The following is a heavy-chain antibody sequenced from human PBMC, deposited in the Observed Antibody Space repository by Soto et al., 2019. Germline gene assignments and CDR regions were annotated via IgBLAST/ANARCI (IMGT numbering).Heavy chain of an antibody. CDR2: ITSDGSST. CDR1: GFTFSSNW. J-gene: IGHJ4*02. D-gene: IGHD6-19*01. V-gene: IGHV3-74*01. Sequence: EVQLVESGGGLVQPGGSLRLSCAASGFTFSSNWMHWVRQAPGKGLVWVSRITSDGSSTSYADSVRGRFTISRDNAKNTLYLQMNNLRAEDTAVYYCVRVGSGWGFDYWGQGTLVTVSS. CDR3: VRVGSGWGFDY.